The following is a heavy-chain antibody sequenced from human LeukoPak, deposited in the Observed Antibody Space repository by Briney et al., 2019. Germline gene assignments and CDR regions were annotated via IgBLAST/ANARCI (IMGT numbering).Heavy chain of an antibody. J-gene: IGHJ6*02. CDR3: ARVRRIVGAADYYYGMDV. Sequence: GGSLRLSCAASGFTFSSYWMSWVRQAPGKGLEWVANIKQDGSEKKYVDSVKGRFTISRDNAKNSLYLQMNSLRAEDTAVYYCARVRRIVGAADYYYGMDVWGQGTTVTVSS. CDR2: IKQDGSEK. D-gene: IGHD1-26*01. V-gene: IGHV3-7*01. CDR1: GFTFSSYW.